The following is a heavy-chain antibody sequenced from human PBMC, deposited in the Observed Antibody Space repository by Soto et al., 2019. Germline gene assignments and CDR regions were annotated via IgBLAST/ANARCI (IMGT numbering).Heavy chain of an antibody. Sequence: QVQLVQSGAEVKKPGSSVKVSCKASGGTFSSYAISWVRQAPGQGLEWMGGIIPIFGTANYAQKFQGRVTIXAXVSTSTAYMELSSLRSEDTAVYYCARDILETYGMDVWGQGTTVTVSS. CDR3: ARDILETYGMDV. D-gene: IGHD1-1*01. V-gene: IGHV1-69*12. CDR2: IIPIFGTA. J-gene: IGHJ6*02. CDR1: GGTFSSYA.